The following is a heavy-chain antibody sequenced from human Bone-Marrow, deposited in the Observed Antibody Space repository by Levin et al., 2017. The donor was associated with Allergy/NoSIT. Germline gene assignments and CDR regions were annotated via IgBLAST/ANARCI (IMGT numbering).Heavy chain of an antibody. CDR2: IYDTGST. D-gene: IGHD3-16*01. CDR3: ARDSYHPYWYSDL. J-gene: IGHJ2*01. Sequence: SETLSLTCTVSGGSISSSGYYWGWIRQPPGKGLEWIGNIYDTGSTYYNPSLKSRVTISIDTSKNQFSLKLTSVTAADTAVYYCARDSYHPYWYSDLWGRGTLVTVSS. V-gene: IGHV4-39*07. CDR1: GGSISSSGYY.